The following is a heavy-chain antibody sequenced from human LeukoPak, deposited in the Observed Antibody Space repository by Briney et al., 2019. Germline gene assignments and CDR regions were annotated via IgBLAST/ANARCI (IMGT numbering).Heavy chain of an antibody. CDR3: ASSIFGVVIPYFDY. D-gene: IGHD3-3*01. CDR1: GFTFSSYS. J-gene: IGHJ4*02. CDR2: ISSSSSTI. V-gene: IGHV3-48*01. Sequence: QAVGSLRLSCAASGFTFSSYSMNWVRQAPGKGLEWVSYISSSSSTIYYADSVKGRFTISRDNAKNSLYLQMNSLRAEDTAVYYCASSIFGVVIPYFDYWGQGTLVTVSS.